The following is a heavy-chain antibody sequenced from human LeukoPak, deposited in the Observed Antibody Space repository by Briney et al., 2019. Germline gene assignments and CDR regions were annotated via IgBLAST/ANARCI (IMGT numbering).Heavy chain of an antibody. CDR1: RYTFTGYY. J-gene: IGHJ4*02. CDR3: AREEYYDSSGYYQV. CDR2: INPNSGGT. V-gene: IGHV1-2*02. D-gene: IGHD3-22*01. Sequence: ASVKVSCKASRYTFTGYYMHWVRQAPGQGLEWMGWINPNSGGTNYAQKFQGRVTMTRDTSISTAYMELSRLRSDDTAVYYCAREEYYDSSGYYQVWGQGTLVTISS.